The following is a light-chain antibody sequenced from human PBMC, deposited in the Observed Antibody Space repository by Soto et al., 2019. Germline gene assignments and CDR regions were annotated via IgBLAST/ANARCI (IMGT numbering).Light chain of an antibody. Sequence: ESVMTQSPATLSVSPGERATLSCRASQSVSSNLAWYQQKPGQAPRLLIYDASNRATGIPVRFSGSGSGTDFTLTISSLQSEDFAVYYCQQYNNWPWTFGQGTKVDIK. CDR1: QSVSSN. V-gene: IGKV3D-15*01. J-gene: IGKJ1*01. CDR2: DAS. CDR3: QQYNNWPWT.